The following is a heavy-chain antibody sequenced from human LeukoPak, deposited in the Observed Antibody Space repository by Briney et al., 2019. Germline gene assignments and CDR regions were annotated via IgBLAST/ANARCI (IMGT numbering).Heavy chain of an antibody. CDR1: GFTFSSYS. CDR2: ISSSSSYI. CDR3: ARAGIDYFDY. D-gene: IGHD1-14*01. Sequence: GGSLRLSCAASGFTFSSYSMNWVRQAPGKGLEWVSSISSSSSYIYYADSVKGRFIISRDNSKNTLYLQMNSLRAEDTAVYYCARAGIDYFDYWGQGTLVTVSS. V-gene: IGHV3-21*01. J-gene: IGHJ4*02.